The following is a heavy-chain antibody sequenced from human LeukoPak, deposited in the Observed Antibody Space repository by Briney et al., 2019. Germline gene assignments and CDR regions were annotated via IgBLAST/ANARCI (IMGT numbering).Heavy chain of an antibody. Sequence: GGSLRLSCAASGFTFDDYAMHWVRQAPGKGLEWVSGISWNSGSIGYADSVKGRFTISRDNAKNSLYLQMNSLRAEDTALYYCAKEFCSGGSGYGFYWGQGTLVTVSS. J-gene: IGHJ4*02. CDR2: ISWNSGSI. V-gene: IGHV3-9*01. D-gene: IGHD2-15*01. CDR1: GFTFDDYA. CDR3: AKEFCSGGSGYGFY.